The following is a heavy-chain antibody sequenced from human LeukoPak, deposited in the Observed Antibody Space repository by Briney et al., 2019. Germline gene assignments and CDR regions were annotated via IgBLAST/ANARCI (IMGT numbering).Heavy chain of an antibody. V-gene: IGHV3-23*01. J-gene: IGHJ4*02. CDR3: AKGLDFWSGYYLFDY. CDR1: GFTFSSYA. Sequence: GGSLRLSCAASGFTFSSYAMSWVRQAPGKGLEWVSAISGSGGSTYYADSVKGRFTISRDNSKNTLYLQMNSLRAEDTAVYYCAKGLDFWSGYYLFDYWGQETLVTVSS. CDR2: ISGSGGST. D-gene: IGHD3-3*01.